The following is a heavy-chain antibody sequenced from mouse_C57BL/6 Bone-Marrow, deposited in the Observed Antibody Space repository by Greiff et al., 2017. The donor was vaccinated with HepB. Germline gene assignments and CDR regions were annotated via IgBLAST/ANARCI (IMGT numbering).Heavy chain of an antibody. CDR2: ISSGSSTI. CDR1: GFTFSDYG. J-gene: IGHJ2*01. V-gene: IGHV5-17*01. Sequence: DVHLVESGGGLVKPGGSLKLSCAASGFTFSDYGMHWVRQAPEKGLEWVAYISSGSSTIYYADTVKGRFTISRDNAKNTLFLQMTSLRSEDTAMYYCARRYYGSFDYWGQGTTLTVSS. CDR3: ARRYYGSFDY. D-gene: IGHD1-1*01.